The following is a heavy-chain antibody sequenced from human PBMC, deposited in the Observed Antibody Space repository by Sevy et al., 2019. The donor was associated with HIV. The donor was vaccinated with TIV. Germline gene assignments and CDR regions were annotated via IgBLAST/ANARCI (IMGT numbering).Heavy chain of an antibody. CDR3: ARTFSFSWYDY. J-gene: IGHJ4*02. D-gene: IGHD6-13*01. Sequence: GGSLRLSCVASEFAFNIHNMSWVRQAPGKGLEWVSSISTSSNNICYADSVEGRFTISRDNAKNSLYLQMNSLRAEDTAVYYCARTFSFSWYDYWGQGTLVTVSS. CDR1: EFAFNIHN. V-gene: IGHV3-21*01. CDR2: ISTSSNNI.